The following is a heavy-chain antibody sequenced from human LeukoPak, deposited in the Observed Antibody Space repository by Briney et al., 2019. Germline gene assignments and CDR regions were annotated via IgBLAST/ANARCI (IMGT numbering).Heavy chain of an antibody. CDR2: INPSSTNT. D-gene: IGHD3-16*01. V-gene: IGHV3-48*04. J-gene: IGHJ3*02. CDR3: AKEDWGAFDI. Sequence: GGSLRLSCAASGFTFSSYAMSWVRQAPGKGLEWLSYINPSSTNTNYADSVKGRFTISRDNAKDSLYVQMNSLRAEDTAVYYCAKEDWGAFDIWGQGTMVTVSS. CDR1: GFTFSSYA.